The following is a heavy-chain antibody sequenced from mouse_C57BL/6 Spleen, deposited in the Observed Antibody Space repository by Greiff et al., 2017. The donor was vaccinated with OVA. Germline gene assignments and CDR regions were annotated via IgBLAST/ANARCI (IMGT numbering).Heavy chain of an antibody. D-gene: IGHD2-2*01. V-gene: IGHV1-61*01. CDR1: GYTFTSYW. CDR2: IYPSDSET. Sequence: QVQLQQPGAELVRPGSSVKLSCKASGYTFTSYWMDWVKQRPGQGLEWIGNIYPSDSETHYNQKFKDKATLTVDKSSSTAYMQLSSLTSEDSAVYYCARGGGYDRYFDVWGTGTTVTVSS. CDR3: ARGGGYDRYFDV. J-gene: IGHJ1*03.